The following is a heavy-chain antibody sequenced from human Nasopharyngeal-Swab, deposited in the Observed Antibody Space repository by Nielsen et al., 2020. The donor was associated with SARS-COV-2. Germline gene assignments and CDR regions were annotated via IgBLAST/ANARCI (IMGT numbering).Heavy chain of an antibody. V-gene: IGHV3-53*01. CDR3: ARMDFIASRDY. J-gene: IGHJ4*02. CDR1: GFSVSYNY. D-gene: IGHD6-13*01. CDR2: IYSRGET. Sequence: GGSLRLSCEVSGFSVSYNYMSWVRQAPGKGLEWVAVIYSRGETRYTDSVRGRFTISRDNSKNMVNLQLNSLRAEDTAVYYCARMDFIASRDYWGQGTLVTVSS.